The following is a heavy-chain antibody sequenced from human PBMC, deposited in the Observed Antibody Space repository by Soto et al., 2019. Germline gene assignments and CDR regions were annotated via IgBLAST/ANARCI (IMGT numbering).Heavy chain of an antibody. D-gene: IGHD2-2*01. Sequence: SQTLSLTCAISGDSVSSNSAAWNWIRQSPSRGLEWLGRTYYRSKWYNDYAVSVKSRITINPDTSKNQFSLQLNSVTPEDTAVYYCARVYCYAMETKDAFDIWGQGTMVTVSS. CDR2: TYYRSKWYN. V-gene: IGHV6-1*01. CDR3: ARVYCYAMETKDAFDI. CDR1: GDSVSSNSAA. J-gene: IGHJ3*02.